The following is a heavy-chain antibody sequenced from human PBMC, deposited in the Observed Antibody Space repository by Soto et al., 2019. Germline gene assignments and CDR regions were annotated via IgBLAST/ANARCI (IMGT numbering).Heavy chain of an antibody. V-gene: IGHV4-59*08. D-gene: IGHD2-2*02. CDR3: AIGYMDWFDP. Sequence: SETLSLTCTVSGDSTSYYYWSWIRVAPGKGLEWIGSVYHSGSTNCNPSLKSRVTILRDSSKAQFSLKLNSATAADTAVYYCAIGYMDWFDPWGQGTLVX. CDR2: VYHSGST. CDR1: GDSTSYYY. J-gene: IGHJ5*02.